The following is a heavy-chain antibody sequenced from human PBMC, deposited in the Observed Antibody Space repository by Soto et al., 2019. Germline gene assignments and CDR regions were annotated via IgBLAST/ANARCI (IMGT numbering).Heavy chain of an antibody. CDR3: ARVDGSSGWSFDY. Sequence: QVQLVESGGGVVQPGRSLRLSCAASGFTFSSYGMHWVRQAPGKGLEWVAVIWYDGSNKYYADSVKGRFTISRDNSKNTLYLQMNSLRAEDTAVYYCARVDGSSGWSFDYWGQGTLVTVSS. CDR2: IWYDGSNK. D-gene: IGHD6-19*01. J-gene: IGHJ4*02. V-gene: IGHV3-33*01. CDR1: GFTFSSYG.